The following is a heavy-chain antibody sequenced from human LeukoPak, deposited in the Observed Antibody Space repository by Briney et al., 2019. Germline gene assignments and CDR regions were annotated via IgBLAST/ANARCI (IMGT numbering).Heavy chain of an antibody. J-gene: IGHJ4*02. Sequence: PSETLSLTCTVSGGSLGSDYWTWIRQPPGKGLEYIGYIYYTGGTNYNPSLKSRVTLSVDTSKNQCSLRLSSVTAADTAVYFCAKDGNSGWVIDNWGQGTLVTVSS. V-gene: IGHV4-59*12. D-gene: IGHD6-19*01. CDR2: IYYTGGT. CDR1: GGSLGSDY. CDR3: AKDGNSGWVIDN.